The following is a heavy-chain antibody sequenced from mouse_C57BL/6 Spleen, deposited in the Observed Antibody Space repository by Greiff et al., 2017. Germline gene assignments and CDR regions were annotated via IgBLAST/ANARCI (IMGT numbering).Heavy chain of an antibody. CDR1: GYTFTSYW. J-gene: IGHJ3*01. V-gene: IGHV1-69*01. CDR2: IDPSDSYT. CDR3: ARRSYYGNYGFAY. D-gene: IGHD2-10*01. Sequence: QVQLQQPGAELVMPGASVKLSCKASGYTFTSYWMHWVKQRPGQGLEWIGEIDPSDSYTNYNQKFKGKSTLTVDKSSSTAYMQLSSLTSEDSAVYYCARRSYYGNYGFAYWGQGTLVTVSA.